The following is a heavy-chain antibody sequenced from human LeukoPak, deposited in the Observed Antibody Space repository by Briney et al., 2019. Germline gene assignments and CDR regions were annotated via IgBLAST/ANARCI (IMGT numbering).Heavy chain of an antibody. CDR1: GFIFSSYG. V-gene: IGHV3-23*01. CDR3: AKRLYDFWAPFDS. Sequence: GGSLRLSCAASGFIFSSYGMTWVRQAPGKGLEWVSALSGSGSLTYYADSVKGRFTISRDNSKNTLDLQMNSLRAEDTAVYYCAKRLYDFWAPFDSWGQGTPVTVSS. CDR2: LSGSGSLT. J-gene: IGHJ4*02. D-gene: IGHD3-3*01.